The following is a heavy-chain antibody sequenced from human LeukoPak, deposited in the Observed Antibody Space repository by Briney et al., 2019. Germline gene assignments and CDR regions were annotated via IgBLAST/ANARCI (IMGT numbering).Heavy chain of an antibody. CDR3: AKERAAFWSGYSLRINYPGMDV. CDR1: GFTFSSYA. Sequence: PGGSLRLACAASGFTFSSYAMSWVRQAPGKGLEWVSSISGSGGSTYYADSVKGRFTISRDNSKNTRHLQMSSLRAEDTAVYYCAKERAAFWSGYSLRINYPGMDVWGQGTTVTVSS. V-gene: IGHV3-23*01. D-gene: IGHD3-3*01. J-gene: IGHJ6*02. CDR2: ISGSGGST.